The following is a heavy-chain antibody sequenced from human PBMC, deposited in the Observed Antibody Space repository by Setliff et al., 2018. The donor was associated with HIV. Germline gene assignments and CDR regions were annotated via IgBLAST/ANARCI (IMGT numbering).Heavy chain of an antibody. CDR3: ARDRYYYDSSGYSGAFDI. D-gene: IGHD3-22*01. J-gene: IGHJ3*02. CDR2: IYYSGST. Sequence: SETLSLTCTVSSGSISSYYWTWIRQPPGKGLEWIGYIYYSGSTNYNPPLKSRVTISVDTSKNQFSLKLSSVTAADTAVYYCARDRYYYDSSGYSGAFDIWGQGTMVTVSS. CDR1: SGSISSYY. V-gene: IGHV4-59*01.